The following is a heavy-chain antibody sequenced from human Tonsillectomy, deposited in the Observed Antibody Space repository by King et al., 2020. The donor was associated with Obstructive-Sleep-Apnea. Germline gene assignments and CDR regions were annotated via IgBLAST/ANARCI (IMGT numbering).Heavy chain of an antibody. CDR3: ARGSGDGYNYWNYYFDY. V-gene: IGHV3-21*01. CDR1: GFAFSSYS. D-gene: IGHD5-24*01. CDR2: ISSSSTYI. Sequence: VQLVESGGGLVKPGGSLRLSCAASGFAFSSYSMNWVRQAPGKGLEWVSSISSSSTYIYYTDSVKGRFTISRDNAQKSLYLQMNSLGAEDTAVYYCARGSGDGYNYWNYYFDYWGQGTLVTVSS. J-gene: IGHJ4*02.